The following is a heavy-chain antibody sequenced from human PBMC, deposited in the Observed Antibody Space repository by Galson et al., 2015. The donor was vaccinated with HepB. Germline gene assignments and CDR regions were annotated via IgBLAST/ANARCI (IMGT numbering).Heavy chain of an antibody. CDR2: INPSSGET. CDR3: ATEEGGPGILRT. D-gene: IGHD3-10*01. Sequence: SVKVSCKASGDAFTGYYMHWVRQAPGQGLEWMGWINPSSGETKYAQKFQGRVTMTRGTSISTVYMEMSRLRSNDTAVFYCATEEGGPGILRTWGQGTLVAVSS. CDR1: GDAFTGYY. V-gene: IGHV1-2*02. J-gene: IGHJ5*02.